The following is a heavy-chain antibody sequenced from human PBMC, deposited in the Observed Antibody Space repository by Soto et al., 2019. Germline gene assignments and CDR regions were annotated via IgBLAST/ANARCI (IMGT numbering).Heavy chain of an antibody. Sequence: SLRLSCAASGFTFSSYAMSWVRQAPGKGLEWVSALYDVDGTYYADSVKGRCTISRDSSKTIVFLQMTNLGPDDTAVYYCATWLLREHAYDIWGLGTTVTVSS. CDR1: GFTFSSYA. V-gene: IGHV3-23*01. CDR3: ATWLLREHAYDI. CDR2: LYDVDGT. J-gene: IGHJ3*02. D-gene: IGHD2-15*01.